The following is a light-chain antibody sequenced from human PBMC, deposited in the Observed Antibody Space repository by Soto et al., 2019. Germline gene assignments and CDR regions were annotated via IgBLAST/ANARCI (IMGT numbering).Light chain of an antibody. V-gene: IGKV3-20*01. Sequence: DIVLTQSPGTLSLSPGERATLSFRASQSVSSSYLAWYQQKPGQAPRLLIYGASSRATGIPDRSSVSGSGTDFTLTISRLEPEDFAVYYCQQYGSSGTFGQGTKVDIK. J-gene: IGKJ1*01. CDR3: QQYGSSGT. CDR2: GAS. CDR1: QSVSSSY.